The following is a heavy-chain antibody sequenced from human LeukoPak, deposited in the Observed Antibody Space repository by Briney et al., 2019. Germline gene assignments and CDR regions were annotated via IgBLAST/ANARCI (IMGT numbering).Heavy chain of an antibody. CDR3: ARDRSVAGTFDY. J-gene: IGHJ4*02. V-gene: IGHV4-4*02. CDR2: IYHSGST. Sequence: PSGTLSLTCAVSGGSISSSNWWSWVRQPPGKGLEWIGEIYHSGSTNYNPSLKSRVTISVDTSKNQFSLKLSSVTAADTAVYYCARDRSVAGTFDYWGQGTLVTVSS. CDR1: GGSISSSNW. D-gene: IGHD6-19*01.